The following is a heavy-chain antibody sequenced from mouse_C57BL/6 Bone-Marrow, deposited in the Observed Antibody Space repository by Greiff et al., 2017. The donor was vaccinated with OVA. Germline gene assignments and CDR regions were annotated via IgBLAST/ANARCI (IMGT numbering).Heavy chain of an antibody. CDR2: IHPNSGST. D-gene: IGHD1-1*01. Sequence: VQLQQPGAELVKPGASVKLSCKASGYTFTSYWMHWVKQRPGQGLEWIGMIHPNSGSTNYNEKFKSKATLTVDKSSSTAYMQLSSLTSEDSAVYYCARRRNGSSYDWYFDVWGTGTTVTVSS. CDR1: GYTFTSYW. J-gene: IGHJ1*03. CDR3: ARRRNGSSYDWYFDV. V-gene: IGHV1-64*01.